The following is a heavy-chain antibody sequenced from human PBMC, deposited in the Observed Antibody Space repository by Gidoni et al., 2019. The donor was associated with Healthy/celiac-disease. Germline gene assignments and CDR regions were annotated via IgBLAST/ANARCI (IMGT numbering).Heavy chain of an antibody. Sequence: QVQLVESGGGVVQPGRALRLSCAASGFTFGRYGMHWVRQAPGKGLEWVAVISYDGSNKNYADSVKGRFTISRDNPKNTLYLQMNSLRGEDTAVYYCAKDRSGNYYYYAMDVWGQGTTVTVSS. CDR1: GFTFGRYG. CDR3: AKDRSGNYYYYAMDV. J-gene: IGHJ6*02. D-gene: IGHD3-3*01. V-gene: IGHV3-30*18. CDR2: ISYDGSNK.